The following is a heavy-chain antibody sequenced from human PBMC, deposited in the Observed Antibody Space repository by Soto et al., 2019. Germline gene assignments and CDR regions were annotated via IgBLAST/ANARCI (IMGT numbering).Heavy chain of an antibody. J-gene: IGHJ6*02. CDR3: AKGGAIVAAGTRVYLYNAMDV. V-gene: IGHV1-2*02. CDR1: GYTFTGYY. CDR2: INPNSGDT. D-gene: IGHD1-26*01. Sequence: ASVKVSCKASGYTFTGYYVHWVRQAPGQGLEWMGWINPNSGDTYLAQRFQGRVTMNRDTSIGTAYMELRGLTSDDTAEYYCAKGGAIVAAGTRVYLYNAMDVWDQGTTVTVSS.